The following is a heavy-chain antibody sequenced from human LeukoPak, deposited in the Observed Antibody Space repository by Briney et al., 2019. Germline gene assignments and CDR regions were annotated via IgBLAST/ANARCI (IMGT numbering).Heavy chain of an antibody. D-gene: IGHD2-15*01. Sequence: GGSLRLSCAASGFIFTNYNMNWVRQAPGRGLEWVSKISSSGNTIYYADSVKGRFTISRDNAKNSLYLQMNSLRAEDTAVYYCAKPPRGVVVVAAVPRRDVWGQGTTVTVSS. CDR3: AKPPRGVVVVAAVPRRDV. CDR2: ISSSGNTI. CDR1: GFIFTNYN. J-gene: IGHJ6*02. V-gene: IGHV3-48*01.